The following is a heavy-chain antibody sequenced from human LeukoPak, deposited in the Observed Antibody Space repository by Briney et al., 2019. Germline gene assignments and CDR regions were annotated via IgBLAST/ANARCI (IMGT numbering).Heavy chain of an antibody. CDR1: GGSISSHY. D-gene: IGHD3-22*01. J-gene: IGHJ4*02. CDR2: ISYTGST. Sequence: LVTLSLTCTVSGGSISSHYWSWIRQPPGKGLESIGYISYTGSTNYNPSLKSRVTISVDTSKNQFSLKLNSVTATDTAVYYCARFGSDSLGYKSYFDYWGQGTLVTVSS. CDR3: ARFGSDSLGYKSYFDY. V-gene: IGHV4-59*08.